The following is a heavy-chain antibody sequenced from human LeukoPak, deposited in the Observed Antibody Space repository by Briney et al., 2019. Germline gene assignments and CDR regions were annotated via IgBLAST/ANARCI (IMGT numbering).Heavy chain of an antibody. CDR1: GGSIGSSSYY. D-gene: IGHD3-22*01. J-gene: IGHJ3*02. Sequence: PSETLSLTCTVSGGSIGSSSYYWGWIRQPPGKGLEWIGSIYYSGSTYYNPSLKSRVTISVDTSKNQFSLKLSSVTAADTAVYYCARRYYYDSSGYYDAFDIWGQGTMVTVSS. V-gene: IGHV4-39*01. CDR2: IYYSGST. CDR3: ARRYYYDSSGYYDAFDI.